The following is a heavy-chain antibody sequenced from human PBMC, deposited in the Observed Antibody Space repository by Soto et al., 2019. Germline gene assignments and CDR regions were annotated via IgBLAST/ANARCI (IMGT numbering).Heavy chain of an antibody. V-gene: IGHV4-39*07. CDR3: ARAWGGVPDY. J-gene: IGHJ4*02. Sequence: SETLSLTCTVSGDSISTNSYSWGWIRQPPGQGLEWIGLFYYSGSTHYNPSLKSRLTISVDTSKNQFSLKLSSVTAADTAVYYCARAWGGVPDYWGQGTLVTVSS. CDR1: GDSISTNSYS. CDR2: FYYSGST. D-gene: IGHD3-16*01.